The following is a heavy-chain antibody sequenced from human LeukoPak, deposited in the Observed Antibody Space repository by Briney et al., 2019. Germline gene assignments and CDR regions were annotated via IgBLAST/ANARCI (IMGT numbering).Heavy chain of an antibody. V-gene: IGHV3-23*01. D-gene: IGHD6-13*01. CDR1: GFTFTSHW. Sequence: GGSLRLSCAASGFTFTSHWMSWVRQAPGKGLEWVSAISGSGGSTYYADSVKGRFTISRDNSKNTLYLQMNSLRAEDTAVYYCAKSYPYIAAAVAFDYWGQGTLVTVSS. CDR2: ISGSGGST. CDR3: AKSYPYIAAAVAFDY. J-gene: IGHJ4*02.